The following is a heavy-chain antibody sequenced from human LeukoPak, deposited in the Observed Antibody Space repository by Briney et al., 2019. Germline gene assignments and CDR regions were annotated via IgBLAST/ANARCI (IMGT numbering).Heavy chain of an antibody. J-gene: IGHJ4*02. V-gene: IGHV3-48*01. CDR2: ISSSSSPI. Sequence: PGGSLRLSCAASGFTFSSYWMHWVRQAPGKGLEWVSYISSSSSPIYYADSVKGRFTISRDNAKNSLYLQMDSLRAEDTAVYYCAKDPGGSYPFDYWGQGTLVTVSS. CDR1: GFTFSSYW. CDR3: AKDPGGSYPFDY. D-gene: IGHD1-26*01.